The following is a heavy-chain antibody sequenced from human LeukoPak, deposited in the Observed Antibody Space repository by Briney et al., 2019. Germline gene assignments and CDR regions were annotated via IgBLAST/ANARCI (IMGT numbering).Heavy chain of an antibody. D-gene: IGHD3-10*01. V-gene: IGHV3-23*01. CDR3: AKVTMVRGVISGYFDY. J-gene: IGHJ4*02. Sequence: DSVKGRFIISRDKSKNTLYLQMNSLRAEDTAVYYCAKVTMVRGVISGYFDYWGQGTLVTVSS.